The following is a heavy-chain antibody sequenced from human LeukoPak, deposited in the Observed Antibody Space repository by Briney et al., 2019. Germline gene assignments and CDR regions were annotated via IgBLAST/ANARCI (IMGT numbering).Heavy chain of an antibody. Sequence: GASMKVSCKTSGYTFTSYDINWVRQATGQGLEWMGWMNPNSGNTGYAQKFQGRVTMTEDTSTDTAYMELSSLRPEDTAVYYCATAGMAIDYWGQGTLVTVSS. CDR3: ATAGMAIDY. D-gene: IGHD5-24*01. V-gene: IGHV1-8*02. J-gene: IGHJ4*02. CDR1: GYTFTSYD. CDR2: MNPNSGNT.